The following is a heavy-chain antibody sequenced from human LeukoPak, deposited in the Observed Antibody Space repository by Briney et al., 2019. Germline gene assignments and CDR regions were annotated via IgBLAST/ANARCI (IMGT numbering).Heavy chain of an antibody. CDR1: GGSISSSSYY. Sequence: SETLSLTCTVSGGSISSSSYYWGWIRQPPGKGLEWIGSIYYSGSTYYNPSLKSRVTISVDTSKNQFSLKLSSVTAADTAVYYCARPVKSGNYFDYWGQGTLVTVSS. CDR2: IYYSGST. J-gene: IGHJ4*02. D-gene: IGHD3-10*01. V-gene: IGHV4-39*01. CDR3: ARPVKSGNYFDY.